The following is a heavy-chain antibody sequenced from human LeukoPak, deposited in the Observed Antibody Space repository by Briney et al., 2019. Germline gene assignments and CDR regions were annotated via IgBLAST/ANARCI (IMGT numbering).Heavy chain of an antibody. CDR1: GFTFGRYS. CDR2: ISSRSSDT. CDR3: AKDRLKMATIGDYFDY. J-gene: IGHJ4*02. D-gene: IGHD5-24*01. Sequence: PGGSLRLSCAASGFTFGRYSMNWVRQAPGKGLEWVSHISSRSSDTYYADSVKGRFTISRDNAKNSLYLQMNSMRAEDTAVYYCAKDRLKMATIGDYFDYWGQGTLVTVAS. V-gene: IGHV3-21*05.